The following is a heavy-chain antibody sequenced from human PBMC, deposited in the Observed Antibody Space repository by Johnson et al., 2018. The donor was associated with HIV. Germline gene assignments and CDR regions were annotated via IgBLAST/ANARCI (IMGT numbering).Heavy chain of an antibody. D-gene: IGHD4-23*01. CDR1: GFTFSDFY. J-gene: IGHJ3*02. V-gene: IGHV3-11*04. Sequence: QVQLVESGGGVVQPGGSLRLSCAVSGFTFSDFYMSWIRQAPGKGLEWVSYISSSGGTIYYADSVKGRFTISRDNAKNSLYLQMNRLRADDTAVYYCAGGRGWVTLNAFDMWGQGTLVTVSS. CDR3: AGGRGWVTLNAFDM. CDR2: ISSSGGTI.